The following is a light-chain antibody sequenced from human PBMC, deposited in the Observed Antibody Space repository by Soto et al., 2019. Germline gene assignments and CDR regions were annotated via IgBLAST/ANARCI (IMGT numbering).Light chain of an antibody. Sequence: IQMTQSPSTLSASVGDRVTITCRASHNIERWMAWYQQKPGKAPKLLIYAASSLQSGVPSRFSGSGSGTDFTLTISSLQPEDFATYYCQQANSFLITFGQGTRLEIK. V-gene: IGKV1-12*01. CDR3: QQANSFLIT. J-gene: IGKJ5*01. CDR2: AAS. CDR1: HNIERW.